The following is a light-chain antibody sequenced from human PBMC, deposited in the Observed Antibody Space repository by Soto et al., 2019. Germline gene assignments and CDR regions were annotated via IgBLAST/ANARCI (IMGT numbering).Light chain of an antibody. CDR1: QSVASN. J-gene: IGKJ1*01. CDR3: QQYNNWPPWT. CDR2: GAS. Sequence: EIVMTQSPATLSVSPGERATLSCRASQSVASNLAWYQQKPGQAPRLLIYGASIRATGIPASFSGSGSVTEFTLTISSLQSEDFAVYYCQQYNNWPPWTFGQGTKVDIK. V-gene: IGKV3-15*01.